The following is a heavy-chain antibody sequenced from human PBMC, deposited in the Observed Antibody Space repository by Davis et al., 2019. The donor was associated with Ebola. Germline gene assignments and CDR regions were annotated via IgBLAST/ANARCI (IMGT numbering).Heavy chain of an antibody. CDR2: ISSSGGST. V-gene: IGHV3-23*01. CDR1: GITFTSYS. CDR3: ARGIYCSSTTCYFDN. D-gene: IGHD2-2*01. Sequence: GGSLRPSCAAPGITFTSYSMNWVRQAPGKGLEWVSTISSSGGSTYYADSVKGRFTISRDNSKNTLYLQMSSLRAEGTAVYYCARGIYCSSTTCYFDNWGLGTLVTVSS. J-gene: IGHJ4*02.